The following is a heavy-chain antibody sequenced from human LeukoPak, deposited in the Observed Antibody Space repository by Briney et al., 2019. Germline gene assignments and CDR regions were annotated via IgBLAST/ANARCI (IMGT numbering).Heavy chain of an antibody. Sequence: PSDTLSLTCTVSGGSISSYYWRWIRQPPAKGLEWIGYIYYSGSTYYNPSLKSRVTISVDTSKNQFSLKLTSVTAADTAVYYCARDRTVTTPEVWGQGTLVTVSS. CDR3: ARDRTVTTPEV. D-gene: IGHD4-17*01. J-gene: IGHJ4*02. CDR1: GGSISSYY. V-gene: IGHV4-59*01. CDR2: IYYSGST.